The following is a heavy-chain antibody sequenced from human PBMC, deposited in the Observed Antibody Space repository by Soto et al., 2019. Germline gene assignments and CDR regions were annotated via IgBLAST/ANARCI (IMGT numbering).Heavy chain of an antibody. D-gene: IGHD1-26*01. V-gene: IGHV3-33*01. CDR2: IWYDGSNK. CDR1: GFTFSSYG. Sequence: VGSLRLSCAASGFTFSSYGMHWVRQAPGKGLEWVAVIWYDGSNKYYADSVKGRFTISRDNSKNTLYLQMNSLRAEDTAVYYCARDSGGVYYYGMDVCGQRTTVTVSS. J-gene: IGHJ6*02. CDR3: ARDSGGVYYYGMDV.